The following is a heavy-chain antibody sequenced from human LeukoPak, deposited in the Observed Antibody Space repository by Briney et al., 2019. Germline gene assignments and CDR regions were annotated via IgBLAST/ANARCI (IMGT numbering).Heavy chain of an antibody. D-gene: IGHD5-18*01. J-gene: IGHJ4*02. CDR2: ISGNGGGT. V-gene: IGHV3-23*01. Sequence: GGSLRLSCVASGFSFSSYVMNWARQAPGTGLEWVSAISGNGGGTYYADSVKGRFTISRDNSKNTLSLQMNSLRAEDTAVYYCAKGIELWLTYFDHWGQGTLVTVSS. CDR1: GFSFSSYV. CDR3: AKGIELWLTYFDH.